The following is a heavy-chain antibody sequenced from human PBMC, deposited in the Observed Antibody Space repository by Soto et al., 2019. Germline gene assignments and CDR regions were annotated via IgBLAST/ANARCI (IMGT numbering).Heavy chain of an antibody. Sequence: EVQLVESGGGLVQTGGSLRLSCAASGFTFSAYWMSWVRQAPGKGLEWVANIKHAGSEKYYVDSVNGRFIISRDDAKNSLFLQVNSLRVEDTAVYYCAREKRANGYFDYWGQGTLVTVSS. V-gene: IGHV3-7*01. D-gene: IGHD6-25*01. J-gene: IGHJ4*02. CDR1: GFTFSAYW. CDR2: IKHAGSEK. CDR3: AREKRANGYFDY.